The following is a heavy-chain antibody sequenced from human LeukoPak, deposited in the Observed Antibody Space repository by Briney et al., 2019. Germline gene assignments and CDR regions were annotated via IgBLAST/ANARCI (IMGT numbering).Heavy chain of an antibody. J-gene: IGHJ6*03. CDR2: IYSSGST. D-gene: IGHD3-10*01. CDR1: GGSIRGYY. Sequence: SETLSFTCNVSGGSIRGYYWSWIRQPPGKGLEWIGYIYSSGSTNYNPSLKSRVTMSVDTSKNQFSLKVNSVTAADTAVYYCARVYDSGSQAYFYYMDVWGKGTTVTISS. V-gene: IGHV4-59*01. CDR3: ARVYDSGSQAYFYYMDV.